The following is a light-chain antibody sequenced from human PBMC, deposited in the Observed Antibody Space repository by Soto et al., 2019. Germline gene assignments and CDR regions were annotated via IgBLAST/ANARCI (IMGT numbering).Light chain of an antibody. Sequence: DILMTQSPSALSASVGDRVIITCRASQNVRNWMAWYQKKPGKAHKRLIYKASSLESGVPSRFSGSGSETEFTLTNSSLQPDDFATYYCQQYNTYSIYTFGPGTKVDIK. CDR1: QNVRNW. CDR3: QQYNTYSIYT. CDR2: KAS. V-gene: IGKV1-5*03. J-gene: IGKJ3*01.